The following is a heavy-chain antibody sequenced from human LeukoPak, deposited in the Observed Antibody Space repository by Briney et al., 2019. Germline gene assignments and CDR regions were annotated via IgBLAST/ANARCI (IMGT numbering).Heavy chain of an antibody. V-gene: IGHV3-23*01. J-gene: IGHJ4*02. CDR2: ISGSGGST. CDR3: AKDIKAWYYFDY. D-gene: IGHD2-8*02. CDR1: GLTFSSYA. Sequence: GGSLRLSCAASGLTFSSYAMSWVRQAPGKGLEWVSAISGSGGSTYYADSVKGRFTISRDNSKNTLYLQMNSLRAEDTAVYYCAKDIKAWYYFDYWGQGTLVTVSS.